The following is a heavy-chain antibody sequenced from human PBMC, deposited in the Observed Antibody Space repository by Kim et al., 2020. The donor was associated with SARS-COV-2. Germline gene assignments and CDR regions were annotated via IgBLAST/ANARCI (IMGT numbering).Heavy chain of an antibody. CDR1: GYSISSGYY. CDR2: IYHSGST. D-gene: IGHD6-6*01. Sequence: SETLSLTCTVSGYSISSGYYWGWIRQPPGKGLEWIGSIYHSGSTYYNPSLKSRVTISVDTSKNQFSLKLSSVTAADTAVYYCARLAARLSYFDYWGQGTLVTVSS. V-gene: IGHV4-38-2*02. J-gene: IGHJ4*02. CDR3: ARLAARLSYFDY.